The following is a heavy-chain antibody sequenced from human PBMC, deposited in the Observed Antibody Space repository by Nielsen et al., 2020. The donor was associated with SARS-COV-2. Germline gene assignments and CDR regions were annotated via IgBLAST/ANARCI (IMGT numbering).Heavy chain of an antibody. J-gene: IGHJ6*02. CDR2: INPNSGGT. CDR3: ARGLPDKYSSSWFYYYYGMDV. D-gene: IGHD6-13*01. Sequence: WVRQAPGQGLEWMGWINPNSGGTNYAQKFQGWVTMTRDTSISTAYMELSRLRSDDTAVYYCARGLPDKYSSSWFYYYYGMDVWGQGTTVTVSS. V-gene: IGHV1-2*04.